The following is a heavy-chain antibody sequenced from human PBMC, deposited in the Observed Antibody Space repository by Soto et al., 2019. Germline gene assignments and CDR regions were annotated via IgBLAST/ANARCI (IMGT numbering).Heavy chain of an antibody. CDR1: GYSVTSYW. D-gene: IGHD4-17*01. V-gene: IGHV5-10-1*01. CDR2: IDPSDSYT. Sequence: GESLKISCKGSGYSVTSYWISWVRQMPVKGLEWMGRIDPSDSYTNYSPSFQGHVTISADKSISTAYLQWSSLKASDTAMYYRATHFVDLAVTTFSYGMDVWAQGTTVTVSS. CDR3: ATHFVDLAVTTFSYGMDV. J-gene: IGHJ6*02.